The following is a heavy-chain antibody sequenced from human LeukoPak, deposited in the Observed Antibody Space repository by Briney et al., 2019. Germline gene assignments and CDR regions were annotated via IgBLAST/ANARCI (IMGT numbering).Heavy chain of an antibody. D-gene: IGHD6-13*01. CDR3: ASRGLSSSWYRPNGGNWFDP. CDR2: IYYSGST. V-gene: IGHV4-39*01. J-gene: IGHJ5*02. Sequence: SETLSLTCTVSGGSISSSSYYWGWIRQPPGKGLEWIGSIYYSGSTYYNPSLKSRVTISVDTSKNQFSLNLSSVTAADTAVYYCASRGLSSSWYRPNGGNWFDPWGQGTLVTVSS. CDR1: GGSISSSSYY.